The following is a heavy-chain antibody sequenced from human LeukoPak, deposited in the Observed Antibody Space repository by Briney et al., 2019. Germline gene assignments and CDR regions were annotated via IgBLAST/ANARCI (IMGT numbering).Heavy chain of an antibody. CDR3: ARVFPDTAKVRPPYYYYYMDV. Sequence: PSETLSLTCSVSGGSISCYYWSWIRQPPGKGLEWIGYIYTSGSTNYNPSLKSRVTISVGTSKNQFSLKLSSVTAADTAVYYCARVFPDTAKVRPPYYYYYMDVWGKGTTVTVSS. D-gene: IGHD5-18*01. J-gene: IGHJ6*03. V-gene: IGHV4-4*09. CDR1: GGSISCYY. CDR2: IYTSGST.